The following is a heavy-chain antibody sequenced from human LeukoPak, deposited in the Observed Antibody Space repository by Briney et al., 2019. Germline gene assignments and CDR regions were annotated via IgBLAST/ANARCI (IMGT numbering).Heavy chain of an antibody. CDR3: ARVGGYCSGGSCYWFDY. Sequence: ASVKVSCKASGGTFSSYAISWVRQAPGQGREWMGGIIPIFGTANYAQKFQGRVTITTDESTSTAYMELSSLRSEDTAVYYCARVGGYCSGGSCYWFDYWGQGTLVTVSS. D-gene: IGHD2-15*01. J-gene: IGHJ4*02. V-gene: IGHV1-69*05. CDR2: IIPIFGTA. CDR1: GGTFSSYA.